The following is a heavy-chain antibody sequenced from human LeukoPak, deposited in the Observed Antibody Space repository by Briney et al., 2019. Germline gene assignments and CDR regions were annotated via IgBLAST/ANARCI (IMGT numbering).Heavy chain of an antibody. J-gene: IGHJ4*02. CDR1: GFTFSSYA. CDR2: IKEDGSEK. D-gene: IGHD3-3*01. Sequence: GXXLRLSCAASGFTFSSYAMSWVRQAPGKGLEWVANIKEDGSEKYYVDSVKGRFTISRDNAKNSLYLQMNSLRGDDTAVYYCARTGTPSDYSVVYFDCWGQGTLVTVSS. V-gene: IGHV3-7*01. CDR3: ARTGTPSDYSVVYFDC.